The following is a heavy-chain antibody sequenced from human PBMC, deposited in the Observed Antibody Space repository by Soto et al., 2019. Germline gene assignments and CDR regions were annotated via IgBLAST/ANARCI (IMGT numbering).Heavy chain of an antibody. CDR3: ARAYSSSRYYYYYYMDV. D-gene: IGHD6-6*01. CDR2: ISSSSSYI. CDR1: GFTFSSYS. Sequence: GGSLRLSCAASGFTFSSYSMNWVRQAPGKGLEWVSSISSSSSYIYYADSVKGRFTISRDNAKNSLYLQMNSLRAEDTAVYYCARAYSSSRYYYYYYMDVWGKGTTVTVSS. V-gene: IGHV3-21*01. J-gene: IGHJ6*03.